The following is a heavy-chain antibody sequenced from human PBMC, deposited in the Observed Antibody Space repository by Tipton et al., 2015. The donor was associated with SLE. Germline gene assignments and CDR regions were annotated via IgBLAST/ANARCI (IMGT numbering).Heavy chain of an antibody. CDR1: GGSISSYY. J-gene: IGHJ4*02. D-gene: IGHD4-17*01. V-gene: IGHV4-59*01. CDR3: ARNPTVTREFSDY. CDR2: IYYSGST. Sequence: TLSLTCTVSGGSISSYYWSWIRQPPGKGLEWIGYIYYSGSTNYNPSLKSRVTISVDTSKNQFSLKLSSVTAADTAVYYCARNPTVTREFSDYWGQGTLVTVSS.